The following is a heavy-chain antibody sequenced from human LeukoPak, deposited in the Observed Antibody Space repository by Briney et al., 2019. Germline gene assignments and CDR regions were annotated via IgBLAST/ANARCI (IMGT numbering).Heavy chain of an antibody. CDR3: ARSYCGGDCYSTAFDI. J-gene: IGHJ3*02. V-gene: IGHV3-33*01. CDR2: IWYDGSNK. D-gene: IGHD2-21*02. CDR1: GFTFSSYG. Sequence: GRSLRLSCAASGFTFSSYGMHWVRQAPGKGLGWVAVIWYDGSNKFYGDSVKGRFTISRDNSKNTLYLQMNSLRAEDTAVYYCARSYCGGDCYSTAFDIWGQGTMVTVSS.